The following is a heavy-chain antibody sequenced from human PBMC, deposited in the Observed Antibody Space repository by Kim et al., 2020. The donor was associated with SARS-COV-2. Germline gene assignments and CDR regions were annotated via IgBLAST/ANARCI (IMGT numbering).Heavy chain of an antibody. CDR3: ARLWFGELSPTFDY. D-gene: IGHD3-10*01. CDR1: GGSISSGDYY. Sequence: SETLSLTCTVSGGSISSGDYYWSWIRQPPGKGLEWIGYIYYSGSTYYNPSLKSRVTISVDTSKNQFSLKLSSVTAADTAVYYCARLWFGELSPTFDYWGQGTLVTVSS. V-gene: IGHV4-30-4*01. CDR2: IYYSGST. J-gene: IGHJ4*02.